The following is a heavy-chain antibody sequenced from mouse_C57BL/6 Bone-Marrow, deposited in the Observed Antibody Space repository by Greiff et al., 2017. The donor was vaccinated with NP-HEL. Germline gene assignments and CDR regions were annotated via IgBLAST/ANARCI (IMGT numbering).Heavy chain of an antibody. D-gene: IGHD2-3*01. V-gene: IGHV1-81*01. CDR3: ARERDYDGPFFDY. CDR1: GYTFTSYG. CDR2: IYPRSGNT. Sequence: VKLVESGAELARPGASVKLSCKASGYTFTSYGISWVKQRTGQGLEWIGEIYPRSGNTYYNEKFKGKATLTADKSSSTAYMELRSLTSEDSAVYFCARERDYDGPFFDYWGQGTTLTVSS. J-gene: IGHJ2*01.